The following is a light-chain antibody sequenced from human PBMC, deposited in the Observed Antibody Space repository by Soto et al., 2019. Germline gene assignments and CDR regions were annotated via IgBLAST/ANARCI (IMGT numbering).Light chain of an antibody. V-gene: IGLV2-14*01. CDR2: DVN. CDR1: SSDVGGYNY. CDR3: CSYTSTSTYV. J-gene: IGLJ1*01. Sequence: QSALTQPASVSGSPGQSITISCTGTSSDVGGYNYVSWYQQHTGKAPKLMIFDVNNRPSGVSNRFSGYKSGNTASLTISGLQAEDEADYYCCSYTSTSTYVFGTGTKLTVL.